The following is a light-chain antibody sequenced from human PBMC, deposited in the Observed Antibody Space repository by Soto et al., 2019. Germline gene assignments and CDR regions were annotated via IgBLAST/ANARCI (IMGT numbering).Light chain of an antibody. V-gene: IGKV1-5*01. CDR1: HSISSW. J-gene: IGKJ1*01. CDR2: DAS. Sequence: DIQMTQSPSTLSASIGDRVTITCRASHSISSWLAWYQQKPGKAPKLLIYDASNLESGVPSRFSGGGSGTEFTLTISSLQPDDFATYYCQQYNTHWTFGQGTKVDIK. CDR3: QQYNTHWT.